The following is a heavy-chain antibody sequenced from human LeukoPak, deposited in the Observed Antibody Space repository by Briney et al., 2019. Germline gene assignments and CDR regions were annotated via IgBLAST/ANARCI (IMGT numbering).Heavy chain of an antibody. CDR3: ASLIRSVAVAGTNGY. D-gene: IGHD6-19*01. CDR1: GGSISSSNW. J-gene: IGHJ4*02. CDR2: IYHSGST. Sequence: PSETLSLTCAVSGGSISSSNWWSWVRQPPGKGLEWIGEIYHSGSTNYNPSLKSRVTISVDKSKNQFSLKLSSVTAADTAVYYCASLIRSVAVAGTNGYWGQGTLVTVSS. V-gene: IGHV4-4*02.